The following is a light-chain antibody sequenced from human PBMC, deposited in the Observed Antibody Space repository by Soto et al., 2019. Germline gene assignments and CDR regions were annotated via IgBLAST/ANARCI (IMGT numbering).Light chain of an antibody. CDR3: QQYADYSWT. V-gene: IGKV1-5*03. CDR2: GVS. CDR1: QTVGSW. J-gene: IGKJ1*01. Sequence: DIQMTQSPSTPSASVGDRVTITCRASQTVGSWLAWFKQKPGKAPTLLINGVSVVESADALRVSGSGSATEFTFAISNLQPDDFATYYCQQYADYSWTFGQGTKVE.